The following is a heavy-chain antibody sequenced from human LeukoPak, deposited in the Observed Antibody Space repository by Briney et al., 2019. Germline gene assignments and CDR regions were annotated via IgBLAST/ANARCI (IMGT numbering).Heavy chain of an antibody. Sequence: GRSLRLSCAASGFTFSSYGMHWVRQAPGKGLEWVAVIWYDGSNKYYADSVKGRSTISRDNSKNTLYLQMNSLGAEDTAVYYCARGGVPAAYIDYWGQGTLVTVSS. CDR1: GFTFSSYG. J-gene: IGHJ4*02. D-gene: IGHD2-2*01. CDR3: ARGGVPAAYIDY. V-gene: IGHV3-33*01. CDR2: IWYDGSNK.